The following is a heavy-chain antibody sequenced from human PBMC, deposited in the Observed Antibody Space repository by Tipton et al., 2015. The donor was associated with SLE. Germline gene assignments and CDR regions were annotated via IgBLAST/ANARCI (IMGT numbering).Heavy chain of an antibody. J-gene: IGHJ4*02. Sequence: TLSLTCTVSGGSISSSSYYWGWIRQPPGKGLEWIGSIYYSGSTNYNPSLKSRVTISVDTSKNQFSLKLSSVTAADTAVYYCARQPSNGGWYGYYFDYWGQGTLVTVSS. V-gene: IGHV4-39*07. CDR2: IYYSGST. CDR1: GGSISSSSYY. D-gene: IGHD6-19*01. CDR3: ARQPSNGGWYGYYFDY.